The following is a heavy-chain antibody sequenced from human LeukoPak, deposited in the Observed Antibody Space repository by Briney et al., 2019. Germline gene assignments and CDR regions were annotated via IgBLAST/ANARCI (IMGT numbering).Heavy chain of an antibody. D-gene: IGHD5/OR15-5a*01. J-gene: IGHJ4*02. CDR3: ARGVYYFDS. CDR1: GFTFSTYW. Sequence: GGSLRLSCVASGFTFSTYWMTWVRQAPGKGLEWVAYMKEDGSEIYYLDSVKGRFTISRDNAKKSLYPQMSSLIAEDTAVYYCARGVYYFDSWGQGTLVTVSS. V-gene: IGHV3-7*04. CDR2: MKEDGSEI.